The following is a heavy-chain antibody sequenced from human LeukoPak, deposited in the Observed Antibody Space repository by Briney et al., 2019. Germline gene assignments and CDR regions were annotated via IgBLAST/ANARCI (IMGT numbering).Heavy chain of an antibody. J-gene: IGHJ5*02. Sequence: SETLSLTCTVSGGSISSGAYYWGWIRQPPGMGLEWTGYMYYSGSTYYNPSLKSRVVISVDTSKNQFSLKLSSVTAADTAVYYCARPYYYDSRIDPWGQGILVTVSS. CDR2: MYYSGST. CDR3: ARPYYYDSRIDP. D-gene: IGHD3-22*01. V-gene: IGHV4-30-4*08. CDR1: GGSISSGAYY.